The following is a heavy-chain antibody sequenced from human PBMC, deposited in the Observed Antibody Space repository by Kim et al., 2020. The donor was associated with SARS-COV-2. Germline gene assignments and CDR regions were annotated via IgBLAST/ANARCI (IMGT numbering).Heavy chain of an antibody. D-gene: IGHD3-10*01. V-gene: IGHV4-59*13. CDR2: VHSSGRT. CDR3: ARHLNSGTYPLDV. Sequence: SETLSLTCTISGGSISTYYWSWVRQLPGKGLEWIAWVHSSGRTQYNLSLNSRVVISADTSRNQLSLTLTSVAAADTAIYYCARHLNSGTYPLDVWGQGALVTISS. J-gene: IGHJ4*02. CDR1: GGSISTYY.